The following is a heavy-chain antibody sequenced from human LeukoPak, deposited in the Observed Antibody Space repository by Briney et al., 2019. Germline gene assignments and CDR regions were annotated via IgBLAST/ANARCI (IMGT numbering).Heavy chain of an antibody. CDR2: IKQDGSEK. CDR1: GFTFSSYW. Sequence: GESLKISCAASGFTFSSYWMSWVRQAPGKGLEWVANIKQDGSEKYYVDSVKGRFTISRDNAKNSLYLQMNSLRAEDTAVYYCAREDYYDSSGYYWGQGTLVTVSS. D-gene: IGHD3-22*01. J-gene: IGHJ4*02. V-gene: IGHV3-7*01. CDR3: AREDYYDSSGYY.